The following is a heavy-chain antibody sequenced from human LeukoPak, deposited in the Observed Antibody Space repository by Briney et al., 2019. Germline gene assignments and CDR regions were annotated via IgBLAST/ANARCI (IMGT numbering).Heavy chain of an antibody. Sequence: PGGSLRLSCAASGFTFSTFSLNWVRQAPGKGLEWISYISSGSRRIDFADSVKGRFTISRDNAKNSLYLQMSSLRAEDTAVYYCARGADGRLRQQTPPKSDWGQGTLVTVSS. CDR2: ISSGSRRI. V-gene: IGHV3-48*04. CDR1: GFTFSTFS. J-gene: IGHJ4*02. CDR3: ARGADGRLRQQTPPKSD. D-gene: IGHD6-13*01.